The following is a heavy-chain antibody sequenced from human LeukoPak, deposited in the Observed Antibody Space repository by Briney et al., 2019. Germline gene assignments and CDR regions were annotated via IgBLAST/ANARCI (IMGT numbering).Heavy chain of an antibody. CDR2: IYYSGST. CDR1: GGSISSYY. V-gene: IGHV4-59*08. Sequence: SETLSLTCTVSGGSISSYYWSWIRQPPGKGLEWIGYIYYSGSTNYNPSLKSRVTISVDTSKNQFSLKLSSVTAADTAVYYCARRTYYYGSGSFDAFDIWGQGTMVTVSS. D-gene: IGHD3-10*01. CDR3: ARRTYYYGSGSFDAFDI. J-gene: IGHJ3*02.